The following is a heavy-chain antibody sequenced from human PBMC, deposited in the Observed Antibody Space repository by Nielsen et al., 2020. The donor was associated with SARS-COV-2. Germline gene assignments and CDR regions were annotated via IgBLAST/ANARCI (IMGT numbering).Heavy chain of an antibody. D-gene: IGHD1-26*01. Sequence: GVLKISCAASGFTFSSYWMHWVRQAPGKGLVWVSRINSDGSSTYYADSVKGRFTISRGNSKNTLYLQMNSLRAEDTAVYYCAKDINRGSYRPFDPWGQGTLVTVSS. CDR1: GFTFSSYW. J-gene: IGHJ5*02. CDR2: INSDGSST. V-gene: IGHV3-74*01. CDR3: AKDINRGSYRPFDP.